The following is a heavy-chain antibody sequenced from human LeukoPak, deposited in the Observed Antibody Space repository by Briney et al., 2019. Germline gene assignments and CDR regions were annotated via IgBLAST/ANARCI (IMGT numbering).Heavy chain of an antibody. D-gene: IGHD6-19*01. CDR2: IYYSGST. Sequence: SETLSLTCTVSGGSISSSSYYWGWIRQPPGKGLEWIGSIYYSGSTYYNPSLKSRVTLSVDTSKNQFSLKLSSVTAADTAVYYCARPQWRPPYYYSYMDVWGKGTTVTISS. CDR3: ARPQWRPPYYYSYMDV. J-gene: IGHJ6*03. CDR1: GGSISSSSYY. V-gene: IGHV4-39*07.